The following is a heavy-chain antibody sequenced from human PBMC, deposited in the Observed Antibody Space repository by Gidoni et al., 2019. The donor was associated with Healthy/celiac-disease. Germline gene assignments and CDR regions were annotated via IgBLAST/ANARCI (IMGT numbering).Heavy chain of an antibody. CDR1: GGTFSSYA. Sequence: QVQLVQSGAEVTKTGSSVQVSCKASGGTFSSYAISWVRQAPGQGLEWMGGISPIFGTANYAQKFQGRVTITADKSTSTAYMELSSLRSEDTAVYYCARGGHIVVVPAATDAFDIWGQGTMVTVSS. D-gene: IGHD2-2*01. V-gene: IGHV1-69*06. CDR2: ISPIFGTA. CDR3: ARGGHIVVVPAATDAFDI. J-gene: IGHJ3*02.